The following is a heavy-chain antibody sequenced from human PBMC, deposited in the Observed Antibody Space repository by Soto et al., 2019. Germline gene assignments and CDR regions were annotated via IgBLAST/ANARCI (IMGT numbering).Heavy chain of an antibody. V-gene: IGHV1-69*14. CDR3: ARAVVVTAICCYFDY. Sequence: QVQLVQSGAEVKKPGSSVKVSCKASGGTFSSYAISWVRQAPGQGLEWMGGIIPIFGTANYAQKFQGRVTIXXDXSKXTAYMELSSLRSEDTAVYYCARAVVVTAICCYFDYWGQGTLVTVSS. D-gene: IGHD2-21*02. CDR2: IIPIFGTA. J-gene: IGHJ4*02. CDR1: GGTFSSYA.